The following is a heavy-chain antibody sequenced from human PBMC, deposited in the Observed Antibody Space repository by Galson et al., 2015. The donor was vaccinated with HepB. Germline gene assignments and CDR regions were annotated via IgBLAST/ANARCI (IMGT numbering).Heavy chain of an antibody. CDR3: AKDPYYYGSGPQGGDAFDI. D-gene: IGHD3-10*01. J-gene: IGHJ3*02. V-gene: IGHV3-23*01. Sequence: SLRLSCAASGFTFSSYAMSWVRQAPGKGLEWVSAISGSGGSTYYADSVKGRFTISRDNSKNTLYLQMNSLRAEDTAVYYCAKDPYYYGSGPQGGDAFDIWGQGTMVTVSS. CDR1: GFTFSSYA. CDR2: ISGSGGST.